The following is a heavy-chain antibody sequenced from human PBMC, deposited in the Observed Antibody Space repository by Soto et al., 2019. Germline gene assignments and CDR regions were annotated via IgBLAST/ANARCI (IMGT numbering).Heavy chain of an antibody. Sequence: EVQLVESGGVVVQPGGSLRLSCAASGFTFDDYSMHWVRQAPGKGLEWVSLISWDGGKTYYADSVKGRFTISRDNSKNSLHLQMNSLRTEDTALYYCAKDTFMAFGLDVWGQGTTVTVSS. CDR1: GFTFDDYS. CDR3: AKDTFMAFGLDV. J-gene: IGHJ6*02. D-gene: IGHD3-10*01. V-gene: IGHV3-43*01. CDR2: ISWDGGKT.